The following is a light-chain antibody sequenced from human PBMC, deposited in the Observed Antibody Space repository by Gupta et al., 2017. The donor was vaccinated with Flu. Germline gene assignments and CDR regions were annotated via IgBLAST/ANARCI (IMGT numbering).Light chain of an antibody. V-gene: IGKV1-5*03. CDR3: QRYDSLWT. Sequence: DIQMTQSPSTLSASVGDRVTITCRASQSISIWLAWYQQKPGKVPKLLIYKASSLEGGVPSRFSGSGSGTEFTLTISSLQPDDFATYYCQRYDSLWTFGQGTRVEIK. J-gene: IGKJ1*01. CDR2: KAS. CDR1: QSISIW.